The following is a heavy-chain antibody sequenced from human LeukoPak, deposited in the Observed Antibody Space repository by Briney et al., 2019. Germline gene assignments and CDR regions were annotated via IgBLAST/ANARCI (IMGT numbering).Heavy chain of an antibody. Sequence: ASVKVSCKASGYTFTSYYMHWVRQAPGQGLEWMGWINPNSGGTNYAQKFQGRVTMTRDTSISTAYMELSRLRSDDTAVYYCARDDSGWYHYFDYWGQGTLVTVSS. CDR3: ARDDSGWYHYFDY. D-gene: IGHD6-19*01. J-gene: IGHJ4*02. CDR1: GYTFTSYY. V-gene: IGHV1-2*02. CDR2: INPNSGGT.